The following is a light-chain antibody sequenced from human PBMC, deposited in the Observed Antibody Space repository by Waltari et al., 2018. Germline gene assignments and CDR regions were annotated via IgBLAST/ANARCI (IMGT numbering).Light chain of an antibody. V-gene: IGKV3-15*01. CDR2: GAS. CDR1: QSISSN. Sequence: EIVMTQSPATLSVSPGEGATLSCRASQSISSNLAWYQQKPGQTPRLLLHGASTRAGGVPARFSGSASGTEFTLTISSLQSEDFAVYYCQQYHNWPPWTFGQGTKVEI. CDR3: QQYHNWPPWT. J-gene: IGKJ1*01.